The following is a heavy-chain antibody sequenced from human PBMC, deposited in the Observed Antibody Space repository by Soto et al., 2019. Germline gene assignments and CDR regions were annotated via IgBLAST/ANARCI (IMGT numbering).Heavy chain of an antibody. V-gene: IGHV4-59*08. CDR3: ARRNYGEEGYFFDF. CDR1: GGSITGYY. Sequence: QVQLRESGPGLVRPSETLSLTCTVSGGSITGYYWSWIRQPPGKGLEWIGYIYDSGTTTYNAALKSRVTISADTSKNQFSLNLRSVPAADTAVYYCARRNYGEEGYFFDFWGQGLLVTVSS. CDR2: IYDSGTT. J-gene: IGHJ4*02. D-gene: IGHD4-17*01.